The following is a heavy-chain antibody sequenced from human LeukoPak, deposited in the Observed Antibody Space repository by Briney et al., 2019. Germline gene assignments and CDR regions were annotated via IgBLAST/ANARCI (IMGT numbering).Heavy chain of an antibody. J-gene: IGHJ4*02. Sequence: GGSLRLSCAASGFIFSRTTMNWVRQAPGKGLEWVSSITGSGAETNSADAVKGRFTISRDNARNTLYLQMNTLRAEDTAVYYCAKGPHIRTMWLFDSWGQGSLVTVSS. CDR1: GFIFSRTT. V-gene: IGHV3-23*01. CDR3: AKGPHIRTMWLFDS. D-gene: IGHD1-14*01. CDR2: ITGSGAET.